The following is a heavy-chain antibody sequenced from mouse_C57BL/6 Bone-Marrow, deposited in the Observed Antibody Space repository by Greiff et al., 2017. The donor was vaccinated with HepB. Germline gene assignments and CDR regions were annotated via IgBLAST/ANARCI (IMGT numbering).Heavy chain of an antibody. Sequence: EVQLQQSGAELVKPGASVKLSCTASGFNIKDYYMHWVKQRTEQGLEWIGRIDPEDGETKYAPNFQGKATITADTSSNTAYLQLSSLTSEDTAVYYCALFYYGFAYWGQGTLVTVSA. V-gene: IGHV14-2*01. CDR1: GFNIKDYY. J-gene: IGHJ3*01. D-gene: IGHD1-1*01. CDR2: IDPEDGET. CDR3: ALFYYGFAY.